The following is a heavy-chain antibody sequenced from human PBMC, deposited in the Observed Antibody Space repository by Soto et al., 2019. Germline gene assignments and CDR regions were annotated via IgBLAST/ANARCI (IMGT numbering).Heavy chain of an antibody. Sequence: QVRLVESGGDLVKPGGSLRLSCTASGFIFNDYYMIWIRQAPGKGLEWVSYMSRSSSYSNYADSVKGRFTISRDNAKNSLYLQMSSLRVEDTAVYYCARGPPENSAYW. CDR2: MSRSSSYS. CDR1: GFIFNDYY. J-gene: IGHJ2*01. CDR3: ARGPPENSAYW. D-gene: IGHD6-6*01. V-gene: IGHV3-11*06.